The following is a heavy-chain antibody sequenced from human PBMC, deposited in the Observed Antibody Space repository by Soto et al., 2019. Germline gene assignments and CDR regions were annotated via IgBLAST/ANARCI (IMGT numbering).Heavy chain of an antibody. V-gene: IGHV1-18*01. Sequence: QVQLVQSGAEVKKPGASVKVSCKASGYTLSSYGITWMRQAPGQGLEWLGWITTYQSQTIYAPKLQGRGTMTTDTSTNTAYMELTSLKIDVTAVYYCAIGSDRYKLNDPWDYWGQGTLVTVSS. D-gene: IGHD1-1*01. CDR1: GYTLSSYG. J-gene: IGHJ4*02. CDR3: AIGSDRYKLNDPWDY. CDR2: ITTYQSQT.